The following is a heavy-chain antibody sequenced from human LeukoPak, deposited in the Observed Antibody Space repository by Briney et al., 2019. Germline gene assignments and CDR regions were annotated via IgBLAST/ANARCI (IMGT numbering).Heavy chain of an antibody. J-gene: IGHJ1*01. CDR2: ISGSGGST. CDR3: ASPPDSSGYYRYFQH. Sequence: GGSLRLSCAASGFTFSSYAMSWVRQAPGKGLEWVSAISGSGGSTYYADSVKGRFTISRDNSKNTLYLQMNSLRAEDTAVYYCASPPDSSGYYRYFQHWGQGTLVTVSS. D-gene: IGHD3-22*01. CDR1: GFTFSSYA. V-gene: IGHV3-23*01.